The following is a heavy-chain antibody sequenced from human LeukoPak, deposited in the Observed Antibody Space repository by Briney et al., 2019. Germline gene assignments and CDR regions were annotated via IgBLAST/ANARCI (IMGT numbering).Heavy chain of an antibody. CDR1: GFTFDDYA. CDR2: ISWNSGSI. CDR3: ARDSLDWNENYDY. V-gene: IGHV3-9*01. J-gene: IGHJ4*02. Sequence: PGRSLRLSCAASGFTFDDYAMHWVRQAPGKGLEWVSGISWNSGSIGYADSVKGRFTISRDNAKNSLYLQMKSLRAEDTAVYYCARDSLDWNENYDYWGQGTLVTVSS. D-gene: IGHD1-1*01.